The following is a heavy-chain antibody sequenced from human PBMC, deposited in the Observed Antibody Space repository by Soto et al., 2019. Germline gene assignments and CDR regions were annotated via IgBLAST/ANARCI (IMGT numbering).Heavy chain of an antibody. Sequence: EVQLVESGGGLVQPGASLRLSCAASGFTFSSYWMHWVRQVPGKGLVWVSHIDSDGNSTTYADSVKGRFTISRDNAKNTVYLQMNSLRAEDTAVYYCVRDDVGVGIDYWGLGTLVTVSS. CDR3: VRDDVGVGIDY. D-gene: IGHD1-26*01. CDR2: IDSDGNST. CDR1: GFTFSSYW. V-gene: IGHV3-74*03. J-gene: IGHJ4*02.